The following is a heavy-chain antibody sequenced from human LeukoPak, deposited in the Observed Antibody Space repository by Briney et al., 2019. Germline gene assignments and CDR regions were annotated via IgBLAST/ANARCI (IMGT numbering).Heavy chain of an antibody. D-gene: IGHD3-3*01. CDR2: INWNGGST. J-gene: IGHJ4*02. CDR3: ARDRPSYTIFGGTRTPYFDY. Sequence: GGSLRLSCAASGVTFDDYGMSWVRQAPGKGLEWVSGINWNGGSTGYADSVKGRFTISRDNAKNSLYLQMNSLRAEDTALYYCARDRPSYTIFGGTRTPYFDYWGQGTLVTVSS. V-gene: IGHV3-20*04. CDR1: GVTFDDYG.